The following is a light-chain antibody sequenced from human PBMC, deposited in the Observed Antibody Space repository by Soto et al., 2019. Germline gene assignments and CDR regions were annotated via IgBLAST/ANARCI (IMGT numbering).Light chain of an antibody. CDR3: QQYNNWWT. J-gene: IGKJ1*01. CDR2: GAS. CDR1: QSIGSN. Sequence: EIVVTQSPATLSVSPGERATLSCRASQSIGSNLAWYQQKPGRAPRLLIYGASARATGIPARFSGSGSGKEFTLTISSLESEDFAIYYCQQYNNWWTFGQGTEVEIK. V-gene: IGKV3-15*01.